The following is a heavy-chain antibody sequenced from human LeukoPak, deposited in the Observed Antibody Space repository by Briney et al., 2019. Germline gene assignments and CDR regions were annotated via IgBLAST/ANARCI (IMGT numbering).Heavy chain of an antibody. J-gene: IGHJ4*02. CDR3: ARGIYNDYSYPYFDC. CDR1: GYTFTDYY. CDR2: INPNSGDT. Sequence: ASVKVSCKASGYTFTDYYVDWVRQAPGQGLEWMGWINPNSGDTDYAQKFQGRVTMTRDTSISTAYMELSSLRSDDTAVYYCARGIYNDYSYPYFDCWGQGTLVTVSS. V-gene: IGHV1-2*02. D-gene: IGHD4-11*01.